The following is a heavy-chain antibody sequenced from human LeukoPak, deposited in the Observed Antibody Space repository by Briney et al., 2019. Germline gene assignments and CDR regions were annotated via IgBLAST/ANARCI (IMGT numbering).Heavy chain of an antibody. V-gene: IGHV3-74*01. CDR1: GFTFSSNW. Sequence: GGSLRLSCAASGFTFSSNWMHWVRLAPGKGQVWVSRINSDGSDTSYADSVRGRFTISRDNAKNTLYLQMNSLRAEDTAMYYCARNNWGIDYWGQGTLVTVSS. D-gene: IGHD7-27*01. CDR2: INSDGSDT. J-gene: IGHJ4*02. CDR3: ARNNWGIDY.